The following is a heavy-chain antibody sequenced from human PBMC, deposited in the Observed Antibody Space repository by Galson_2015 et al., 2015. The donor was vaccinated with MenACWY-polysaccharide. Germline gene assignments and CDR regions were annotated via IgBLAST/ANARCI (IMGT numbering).Heavy chain of an antibody. CDR3: VGGLGWSSDY. V-gene: IGHV3-7*01. D-gene: IGHD6-19*01. CDR2: IERDGSEK. J-gene: IGHJ4*02. Sequence: SLRLSCAASGLTFSDYFMTWVRQAPGKGLEWVANIERDGSEKNYVDSVKARFTISRDNAKNSLYLQMDNLRAEDTAVYYCVGGLGWSSDYWGPGTLVTVSS. CDR1: GLTFSDYF.